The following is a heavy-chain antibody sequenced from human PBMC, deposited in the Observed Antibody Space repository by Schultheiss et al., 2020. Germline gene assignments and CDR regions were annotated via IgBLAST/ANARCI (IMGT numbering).Heavy chain of an antibody. J-gene: IGHJ6*02. CDR1: GFTFSSYY. V-gene: IGHV3-74*01. CDR2: ISPDGSST. D-gene: IGHD6-13*01. CDR3: ARDFYSSSWGGGMDV. Sequence: GESLKISCAASGFTFSSYYMYWVRQAPGKGLVWVSRISPDGSSTFYADSVKGRFTISRDNAKNTLYLRMNSLRAEDTAVYYCARDFYSSSWGGGMDVWGQGTTVTVSS.